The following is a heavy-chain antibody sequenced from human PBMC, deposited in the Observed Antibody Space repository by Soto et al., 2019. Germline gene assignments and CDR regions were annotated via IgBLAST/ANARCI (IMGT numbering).Heavy chain of an antibody. CDR3: ARDLGSAGIDY. CDR1: GGSVSSGSYY. V-gene: IGHV4-61*01. Sequence: QVQLQESGPGLVKPSETLSLTCTVSGGSVSSGSYYWSWIRQPPGKGLEWIGYMYYSGGTNYNPSLKSRVTISVDTSKTQFSLRLSSVTAADTAVYFCARDLGSAGIDYWGQGTLVTVSS. J-gene: IGHJ4*02. CDR2: MYYSGGT. D-gene: IGHD2-15*01.